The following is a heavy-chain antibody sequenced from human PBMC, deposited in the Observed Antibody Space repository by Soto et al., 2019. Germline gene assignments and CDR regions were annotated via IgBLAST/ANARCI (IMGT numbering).Heavy chain of an antibody. CDR1: GFTFSSYS. D-gene: IGHD6-6*01. CDR3: ARFPYSSSSAFFDY. J-gene: IGHJ4*02. Sequence: EVQLVESGGGLVQPGGSLRLSCAASGFTFSSYSMNWVRQAPGKGLEWVSYISTSISTTYYADSVKGRFTISRDNAKNSLYLQMNSLRDGDTAVYYCARFPYSSSSAFFDYWGQGTLVTVSS. V-gene: IGHV3-48*02. CDR2: ISTSISTT.